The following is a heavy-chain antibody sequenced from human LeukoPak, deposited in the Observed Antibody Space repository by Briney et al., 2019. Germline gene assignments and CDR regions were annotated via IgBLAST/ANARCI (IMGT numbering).Heavy chain of an antibody. J-gene: IGHJ1*01. CDR1: GGSISSYY. D-gene: IGHD3-22*01. Sequence: SETLSLTCTVSGGSISSYYWSWIRQPPGKGLEWIGYIYYSGSTNYNPSLKSRVTISVDTSKNQFSLKLSSVTAADTAVYYCARVGYYYDSSGYYTPAEYFQHWSQGTLVTVSS. V-gene: IGHV4-59*01. CDR2: IYYSGST. CDR3: ARVGYYYDSSGYYTPAEYFQH.